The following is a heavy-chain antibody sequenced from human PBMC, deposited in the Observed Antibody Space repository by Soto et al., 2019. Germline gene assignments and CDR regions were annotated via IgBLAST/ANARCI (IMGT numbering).Heavy chain of an antibody. Sequence: GGSLRLSCAASGFSVSSNYMSWVRQAPGKGLEWVSLIYTGGTTHYADSVKGRFTISRDNSGNTLYLQMNSLRAGDTAVYYCARDHGGQSANFLFDNWGKGTPVTVSS. J-gene: IGHJ4*02. V-gene: IGHV3-53*01. D-gene: IGHD3-16*01. CDR1: GFSVSSNY. CDR3: ARDHGGQSANFLFDN. CDR2: IYTGGTT.